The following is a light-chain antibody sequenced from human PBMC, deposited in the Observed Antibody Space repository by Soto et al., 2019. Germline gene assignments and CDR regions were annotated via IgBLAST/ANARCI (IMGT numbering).Light chain of an antibody. CDR3: QHRMNWPWT. CDR2: GAS. J-gene: IGKJ1*01. Sequence: EIVMTQSPATLSVSPGERATLSCRASQSVSSNLAWYQQKPGQAPRLLIYGASTRATGIPARFSGSGSGTEFTLTISSLEPEDVAVYYCQHRMNWPWTFGQGTKVDIK. V-gene: IGKV3-15*01. CDR1: QSVSSN.